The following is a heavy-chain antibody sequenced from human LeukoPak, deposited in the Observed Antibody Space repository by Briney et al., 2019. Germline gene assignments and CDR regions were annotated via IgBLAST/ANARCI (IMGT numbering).Heavy chain of an antibody. Sequence: GGSLRLSCAASGFTFSSYSMNWVRQAPGKGLEWVSSISSSSSYIYYADSVKGRFTISRDNAKNSLCLQMNSPRAEDTAVYYCARAGHRSSSWTVWLHAYFDYWGQGTLVTVSS. CDR3: ARAGHRSSSWTVWLHAYFDY. J-gene: IGHJ4*02. D-gene: IGHD6-13*01. CDR1: GFTFSSYS. CDR2: ISSSSSYI. V-gene: IGHV3-21*01.